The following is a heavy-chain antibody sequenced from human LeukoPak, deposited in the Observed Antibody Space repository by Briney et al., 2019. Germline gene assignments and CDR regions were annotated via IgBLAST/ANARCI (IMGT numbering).Heavy chain of an antibody. V-gene: IGHV4-59*01. Sequence: KPSETLSLSCSVSGYPISSYSWSWIRQPPGKGLEWMGYIYYSGSNKYNPSLKSRVTLFADTSKNQLVLKLSSVTVADEAVYYCARAKSGVAVFFDYWGQGALVTVSS. CDR3: ARAKSGVAVFFDY. CDR1: GYPISSYS. D-gene: IGHD3-3*01. CDR2: IYYSGSN. J-gene: IGHJ4*02.